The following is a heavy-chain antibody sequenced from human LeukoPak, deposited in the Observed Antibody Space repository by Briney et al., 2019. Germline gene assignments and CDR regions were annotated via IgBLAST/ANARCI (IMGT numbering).Heavy chain of an antibody. CDR1: GYIFTDYY. CDR2: FNPDSGGT. CDR3: ARDRGSDILTGLTYPDS. J-gene: IGHJ4*02. D-gene: IGHD3-9*01. Sequence: ASVKVSCKASGYIFTDYYMHWVRQAPGQGLEWMGWFNPDSGGTNYGKKFEARVTMTRDTSISTAYMELSRLTSDDTAVYYCARDRGSDILTGLTYPDSWGQGTLVTVSS. V-gene: IGHV1-2*02.